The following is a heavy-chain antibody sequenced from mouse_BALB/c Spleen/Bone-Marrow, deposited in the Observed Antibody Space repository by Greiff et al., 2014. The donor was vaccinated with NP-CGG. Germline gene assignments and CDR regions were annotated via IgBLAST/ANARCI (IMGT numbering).Heavy chain of an antibody. Sequence: VQLQQSGAELARPGASVKLSCTASGYTFTDYYINWVKQRPGQGLEWIGEIYPGGSNTYYHEKFKGKATLTADKSSSTDYMQLSSLTSEDAAVYFSARSGDGYPRDAIDYWGQGTSVTVSS. CDR1: GYTFTDYY. V-gene: IGHV1-77*01. J-gene: IGHJ4*01. D-gene: IGHD2-3*01. CDR3: ARSGDGYPRDAIDY. CDR2: IYPGGSNT.